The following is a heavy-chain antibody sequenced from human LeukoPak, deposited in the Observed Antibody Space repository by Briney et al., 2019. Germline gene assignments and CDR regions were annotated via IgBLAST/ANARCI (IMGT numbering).Heavy chain of an antibody. CDR1: GGSISSYY. CDR2: IYYSGST. CDR3: ARDATPCSSTSCGWFDP. Sequence: SGTLTLTCTVSGGSISSYYWSWIRQPPGKGLKWIGYIYYSGSTNYNPSLKSRVTISVDTSKNQFSLKLSSVTAAYTAVYYCARDATPCSSTSCGWFDPWGQGTLVTVSS. J-gene: IGHJ5*02. V-gene: IGHV4-59*01. D-gene: IGHD2-2*01.